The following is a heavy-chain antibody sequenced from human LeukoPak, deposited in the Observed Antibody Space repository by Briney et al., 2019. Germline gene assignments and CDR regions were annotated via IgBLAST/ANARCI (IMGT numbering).Heavy chain of an antibody. Sequence: SETLSLTCAVYGGSFSGYYWSWIRQPPGKGLEWIGEINHSGSTNYNPSLKSRVTVSVDTSKNQFSLKLSSVTAADTAVYYCARGMFYYDSSGSYYWGQGTLVTVSS. CDR2: INHSGST. CDR3: ARGMFYYDSSGSYY. D-gene: IGHD3-22*01. V-gene: IGHV4-34*01. J-gene: IGHJ4*02. CDR1: GGSFSGYY.